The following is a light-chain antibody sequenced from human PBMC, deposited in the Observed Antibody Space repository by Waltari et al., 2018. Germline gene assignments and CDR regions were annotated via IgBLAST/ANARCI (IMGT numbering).Light chain of an antibody. V-gene: IGKV1-5*03. CDR2: KAS. Sequence: DIQITQSTSTLSASVGDSVATTCRAIESISSGLSWYQPIPGKAPKLLIYKASYLESGVPSRFSGSGSGTEFTLTITSLQPDDFATYYCQQSDTFSATFGPGTTVEI. J-gene: IGKJ1*01. CDR1: ESISSG. CDR3: QQSDTFSAT.